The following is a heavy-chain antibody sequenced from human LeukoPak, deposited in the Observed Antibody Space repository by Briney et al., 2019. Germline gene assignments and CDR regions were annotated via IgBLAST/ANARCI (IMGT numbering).Heavy chain of an antibody. CDR2: IIPIFGTA. J-gene: IGHJ6*02. CDR1: GGTFSSYA. D-gene: IGHD1-26*01. CDR3: ATVMQWEPWLYGMDV. Sequence: VASVKVSCKASGGTFSSYAISWVRQAPGQGLEWMGGIIPIFGTANYAQKFQGRVTITADESTSTAYMELSSLRPEDTAVYYCATVMQWEPWLYGMDVWGQGTTVTVSS. V-gene: IGHV1-69*13.